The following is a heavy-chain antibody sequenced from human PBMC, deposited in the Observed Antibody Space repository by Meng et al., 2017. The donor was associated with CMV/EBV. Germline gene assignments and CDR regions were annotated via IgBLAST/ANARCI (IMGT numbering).Heavy chain of an antibody. CDR1: GFTFSSFA. Sequence: LTCATSGFTFSSFAMTPVHQAPGKGLEWVSTISGSRGNTYYAGSVKGRFTISKDNSKNTLCLQMNRLKAEDTAVYYCATLTLMLYLDNWGQGTLVTVSS. D-gene: IGHD3-16*01. CDR2: ISGSRGNT. CDR3: ATLTLMLYLDN. J-gene: IGHJ4*02. V-gene: IGHV3-23*01.